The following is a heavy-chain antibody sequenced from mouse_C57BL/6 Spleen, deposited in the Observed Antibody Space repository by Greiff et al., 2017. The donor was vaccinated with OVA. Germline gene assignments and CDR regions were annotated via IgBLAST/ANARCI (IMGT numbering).Heavy chain of an antibody. D-gene: IGHD2-4*01. J-gene: IGHJ4*01. CDR3: TYDYEDYAMDY. CDR2: ISSGGDYI. V-gene: IGHV5-9-1*02. CDR1: GFTFSSYA. Sequence: DVMLVESGEGLVKPGGSLKLSCAASGFTFSSYAMSWVRQTPEKRLEWVAYISSGGDYIYYADTVKGRFTISRDNARNTLYLQMSSLKSEDTAMYYCTYDYEDYAMDYWGQGTSVTVSS.